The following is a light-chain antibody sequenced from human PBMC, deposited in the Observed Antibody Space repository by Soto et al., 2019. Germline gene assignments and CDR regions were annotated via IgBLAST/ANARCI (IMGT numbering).Light chain of an antibody. J-gene: IGLJ3*02. CDR2: ATN. V-gene: IGLV8-61*01. CDR3: LLYMGGGVV. Sequence: QTVVTQEPSFSVSPGGTVTLTCGLSSGSVSTSQYPSWYQQTPGQAPRTVIYATNIRSSGVPDRFSGSILGNKAALTITGAQADDESDYYCLLYMGGGVVFGGGTQLTVL. CDR1: SGSVSTSQY.